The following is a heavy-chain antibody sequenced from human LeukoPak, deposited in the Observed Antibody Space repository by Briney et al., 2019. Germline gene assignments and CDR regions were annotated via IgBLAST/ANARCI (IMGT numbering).Heavy chain of an antibody. J-gene: IGHJ5*02. CDR2: INHSGST. CDR3: ARGGRSYYDILTGYYRVNWFDP. D-gene: IGHD3-9*01. V-gene: IGHV4-34*01. Sequence: SETLSLTCAVYGGSFSGYYWSWIRQPPGKGLEWIGEINHSGSTNYNPSLKSRVTISVDTSKNQFSLKLSSVTAADTAVYYCARGGRSYYDILTGYYRVNWFDPWGQGTLVTVSS. CDR1: GGSFSGYY.